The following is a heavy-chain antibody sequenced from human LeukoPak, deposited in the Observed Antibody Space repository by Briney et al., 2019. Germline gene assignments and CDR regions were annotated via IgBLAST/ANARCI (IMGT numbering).Heavy chain of an antibody. Sequence: GGSLRLSCAASGFTFSSYAMSWVRQAPGKGLEWVSAITGSGGGTLYADSVKGRFTISRDNSRNMVYLQMNSLRAEDTAVYYCTKGARDLDYWGQGTLFTVSS. CDR3: TKGARDLDY. CDR2: ITGSGGGT. J-gene: IGHJ4*02. CDR1: GFTFSSYA. V-gene: IGHV3-23*01.